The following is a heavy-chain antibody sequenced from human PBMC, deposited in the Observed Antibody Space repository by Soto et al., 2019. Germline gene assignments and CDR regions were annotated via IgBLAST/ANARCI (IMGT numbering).Heavy chain of an antibody. CDR3: ARRPRAAPYYYYYYGMDV. J-gene: IGHJ6*02. Sequence: SETLSLTCTVSGGSVSSGSYYWSWIRQPPGKGLEWIVYIYYSGSTNYNPSLKSRVTISVDTSKNQFSLKLSSVTAADTAVYYCARRPRAAPYYYYYYGMDVWGQGTTVTVSS. D-gene: IGHD2-15*01. CDR1: GGSVSSGSYY. CDR2: IYYSGST. V-gene: IGHV4-61*01.